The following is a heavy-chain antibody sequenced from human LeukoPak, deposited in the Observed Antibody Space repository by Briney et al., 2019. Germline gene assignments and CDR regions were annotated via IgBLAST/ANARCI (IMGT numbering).Heavy chain of an antibody. Sequence: ASVKVSCKASGYTLTAYYMHWVRQAPGQGLEWMGVIDPSGGSTSYAQRFQDRVTMTSDTSTGTVYMELSSLRSEDTAVYYCARGDGDSDSNGVLMGWFDPWGQGTLVTVSS. V-gene: IGHV1-46*01. J-gene: IGHJ5*02. D-gene: IGHD3-22*01. CDR1: GYTLTAYY. CDR3: ARGDGDSDSNGVLMGWFDP. CDR2: IDPSGGST.